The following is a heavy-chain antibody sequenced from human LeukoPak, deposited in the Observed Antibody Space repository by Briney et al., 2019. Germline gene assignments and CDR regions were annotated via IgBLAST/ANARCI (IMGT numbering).Heavy chain of an antibody. CDR1: GFTFSSYA. V-gene: IGHV3-30-3*01. D-gene: IGHD5-12*01. CDR2: ISYDGSNK. J-gene: IGHJ3*02. CDR3: ARVTPPGRRLQLGAFDI. Sequence: GGSLRLSCAASGFTFSSYAMHWVRQAPGKGLEWVAVISYDGSNKYYADSVKGRFTISRDNSKNTLYLQMNSLRAEDTAVYYCARVTPPGRRLQLGAFDIWGQGAMVTVSS.